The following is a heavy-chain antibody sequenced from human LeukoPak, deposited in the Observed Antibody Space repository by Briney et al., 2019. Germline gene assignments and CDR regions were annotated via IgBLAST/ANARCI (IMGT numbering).Heavy chain of an antibody. CDR2: IYTSGST. D-gene: IGHD1-7*01. CDR1: GGSISSSNW. Sequence: SETLSLTCAVSGGSISSSNWWSWVRQPPGKGLEWIGRIYTSGSTNYNPSLKSRVTISVDTSKNQFSLKLSSVTAADTAVYYCARNYVGGTTVDYWGQGTLVTVSS. CDR3: ARNYVGGTTVDY. V-gene: IGHV4-4*02. J-gene: IGHJ4*02.